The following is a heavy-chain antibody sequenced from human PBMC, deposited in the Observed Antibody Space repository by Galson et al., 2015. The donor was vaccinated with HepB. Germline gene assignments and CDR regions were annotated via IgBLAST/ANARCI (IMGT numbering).Heavy chain of an antibody. CDR2: IYSGGST. V-gene: IGHV3-53*01. D-gene: IGHD6-19*01. CDR3: ASPGRVTSIGVAGLDY. J-gene: IGHJ4*02. Sequence: SLRLSCAASGFTVSSNYMSWVRQAPGKGLEWVSNIYSGGSTYYADSVKGRFTISRDKSKNTLYLLMSSLRAEDTAVYYCASPGRVTSIGVAGLDYWGQGTLVTVSS. CDR1: GFTVSSNY.